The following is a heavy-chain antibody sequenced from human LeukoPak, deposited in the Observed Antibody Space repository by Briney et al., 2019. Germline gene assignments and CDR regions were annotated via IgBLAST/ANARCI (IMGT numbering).Heavy chain of an antibody. D-gene: IGHD2-2*01. CDR3: AICSSTWSGDRPDS. CDR2: ILPIFRMT. J-gene: IGHJ4*02. Sequence: ASVKVSCKASGGTFRNYPISWVRQAPGQGLEWMGGILPIFRMTNYAEKFQGRVTITADESTTAAYLELNSLRSEDTAVYYCAICSSTWSGDRPDSWGQGSLVTVSS. V-gene: IGHV1-69*13. CDR1: GGTFRNYP.